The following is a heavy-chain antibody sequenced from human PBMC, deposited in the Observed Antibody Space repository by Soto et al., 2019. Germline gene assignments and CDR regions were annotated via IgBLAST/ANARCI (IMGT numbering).Heavy chain of an antibody. V-gene: IGHV1-8*01. D-gene: IGHD2-15*01. CDR3: AREGVVVVAAIQMGMDV. CDR1: GYTFTSYD. J-gene: IGHJ6*04. CDR2: MNPNSGNT. Sequence: ASVKVSCKASGYTFTSYDINWVRQATGQGLEWMGWMNPNSGNTGYAQKFQGRATMTRNTSISTAYMELSSLRSEDTAVYYCAREGVVVVAAIQMGMDVWGKGTTVTVSS.